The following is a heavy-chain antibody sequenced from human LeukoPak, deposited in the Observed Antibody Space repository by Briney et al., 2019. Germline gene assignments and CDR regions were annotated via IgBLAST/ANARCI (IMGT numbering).Heavy chain of an antibody. Sequence: PSETLSLTCTVSGGSISNYYWNWIRQPPGKGLEWIGYIYYTGSTNYNPSLKSRVTMSVDTSKNQFSLKLSSLTAADTAVYYCAREPRITGIAAAGTEWFDPWGQGTLVTVSS. D-gene: IGHD6-13*01. CDR2: IYYTGST. V-gene: IGHV4-59*12. CDR1: GGSISNYY. J-gene: IGHJ5*02. CDR3: AREPRITGIAAAGTEWFDP.